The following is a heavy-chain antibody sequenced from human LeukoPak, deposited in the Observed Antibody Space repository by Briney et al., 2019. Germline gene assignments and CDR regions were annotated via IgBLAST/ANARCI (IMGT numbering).Heavy chain of an antibody. V-gene: IGHV3-9*01. J-gene: IGHJ5*02. D-gene: IGHD6-19*01. Sequence: GRSLRLSCAASGFTFDDYAMHWVRQAPGKGLEWVSGISWNSGSIGYADSVKGRFTISRDNAKNSLYLQMNSLRAEDTALYYCAKAPSYSSGWYPNWFDPWGQGTLVTVSS. CDR2: ISWNSGSI. CDR1: GFTFDDYA. CDR3: AKAPSYSSGWYPNWFDP.